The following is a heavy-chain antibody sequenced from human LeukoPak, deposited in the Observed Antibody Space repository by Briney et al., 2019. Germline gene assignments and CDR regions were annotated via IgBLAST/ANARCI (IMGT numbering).Heavy chain of an antibody. V-gene: IGHV3-21*01. CDR1: GFTFSSYS. J-gene: IGHJ4*02. CDR3: ARCTTGKTFGSLREIKKSREIDF. CDR2: ISSSSSYI. Sequence: GGSLRLSCAASGFTFSSYSMNWVRQAPGKGLEWVSSISSSSSYINYADSVRGRFTISRDNAKNSLFLQMDSLRGEDTAVYYCARCTTGKTFGSLREIKKSREIDFWGQGTLVTVSS. D-gene: IGHD1-1*01.